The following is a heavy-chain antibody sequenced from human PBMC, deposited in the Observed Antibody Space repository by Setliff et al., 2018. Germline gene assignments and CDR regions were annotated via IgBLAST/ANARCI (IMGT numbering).Heavy chain of an antibody. V-gene: IGHV1-69*13. CDR2: IIPTLLGPA. Sequence: VASVKVSCKTSGGTFSNYGFSWVRQAPGQGLEWMGGIIPTLLGPANYAQKFQGRVTITADESTSTVFMELSSLRSADTAVYYCARLPARRRYYYYMDVWGGGTTVTVSS. J-gene: IGHJ6*03. CDR3: ARLPARRRYYYYMDV. CDR1: GGTFSNYG. D-gene: IGHD6-6*01.